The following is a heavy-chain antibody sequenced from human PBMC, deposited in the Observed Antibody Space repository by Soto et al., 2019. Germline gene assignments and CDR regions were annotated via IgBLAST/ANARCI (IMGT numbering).Heavy chain of an antibody. J-gene: IGHJ5*02. V-gene: IGHV4-30-2*01. CDR1: GGSISTGGYY. D-gene: IGHD5-18*01. Sequence: PSETLSLTCTVSGGSISTGGYYWSWIRQQPGKGLEWIGYIYHSGSTYYNPSLKSRVTISVDRSKNQFSLKLSSVTAADTAVYYCAKDSGYNYGYFRWFDPWGQGTLVTAPQ. CDR3: AKDSGYNYGYFRWFDP. CDR2: IYHSGST.